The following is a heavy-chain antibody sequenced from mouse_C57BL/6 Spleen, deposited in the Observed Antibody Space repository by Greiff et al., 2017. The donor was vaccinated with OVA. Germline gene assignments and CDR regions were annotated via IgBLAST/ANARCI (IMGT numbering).Heavy chain of an antibody. D-gene: IGHD4-1*01. J-gene: IGHJ4*01. CDR1: GYTFTSSG. V-gene: IGHV1-81*01. Sequence: VQLQQSGAELARPGASVKLSCKASGYTFTSSGISWVKQRTGQGLEWIGEIYPRSGNTYYNEKFKGKATLTADKSSSTAYMELRSLTSEDSAVYFCAPSGTRGYAMDYWGQGTSVTVSS. CDR2: IYPRSGNT. CDR3: APSGTRGYAMDY.